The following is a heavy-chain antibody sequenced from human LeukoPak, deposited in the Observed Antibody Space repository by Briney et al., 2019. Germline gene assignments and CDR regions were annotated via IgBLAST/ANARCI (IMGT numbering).Heavy chain of an antibody. D-gene: IGHD1-26*01. CDR3: ARDLGGSYIRYYFEY. CDR2: INAGNGNT. Sequence: ASVKVSCKASGYTFTSYAMHWVRRAPGQRLEWMGWINAGNGNTKYSQKFQGRVTITRDTSASTAYMELSSLRSEDTAVYYCARDLGGSYIRYYFEYWGQGTLVTVSS. J-gene: IGHJ4*02. CDR1: GYTFTSYA. V-gene: IGHV1-3*01.